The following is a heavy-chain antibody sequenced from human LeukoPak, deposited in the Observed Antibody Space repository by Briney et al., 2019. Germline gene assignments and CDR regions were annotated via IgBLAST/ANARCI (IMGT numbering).Heavy chain of an antibody. D-gene: IGHD2-15*01. V-gene: IGHV4-4*07. CDR3: ARSAASRYCSGGSCSDYDMDV. J-gene: IGHJ6*02. Sequence: SESLSLTCTEPGGSPSSYYWSWIRQPAGKGLEWIGRIFTRGGTNTTPSLKSRVTMSVDTSKTKFSLKLSSVTAADTAVYYCARSAASRYCSGGSCSDYDMDVWGQGTTVTVSS. CDR2: IFTRGGT. CDR1: GGSPSSYY.